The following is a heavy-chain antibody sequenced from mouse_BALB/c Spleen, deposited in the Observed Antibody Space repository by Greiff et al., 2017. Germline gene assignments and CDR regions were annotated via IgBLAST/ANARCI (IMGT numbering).Heavy chain of an antibody. CDR2: IWAGGST. J-gene: IGHJ2*01. V-gene: IGHV2-9*02. D-gene: IGHD2-1*01. CDR1: GFSLTSYG. Sequence: VQLQQSGPGLVAPSQSLSITCTVSGFSLTSYGVHWVRQPPGKGLEWLGVIWAGGSTNYNSALMSRLSISKDNSKSQVFLKMNSLQTDDTAMYYCARENGNYKGYFDYWGQGTTLTVSS. CDR3: ARENGNYKGYFDY.